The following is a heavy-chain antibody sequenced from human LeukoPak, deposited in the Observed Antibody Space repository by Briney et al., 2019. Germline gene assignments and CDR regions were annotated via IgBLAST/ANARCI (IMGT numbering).Heavy chain of an antibody. D-gene: IGHD6-13*01. CDR3: ARGYSSSGTGFDY. CDR2: ISSSSSYI. V-gene: IGHV3-21*01. J-gene: IGHJ4*02. Sequence: GGSLRLSCAASGFTFSSYSMNWVRQAPGKGLEWVSSISSSSSYIYYADSVKGRFTISRDNAKNSLYLQMNSLRAEDTAVYYCARGYSSSGTGFDYWGQGTLVTVSS. CDR1: GFTFSSYS.